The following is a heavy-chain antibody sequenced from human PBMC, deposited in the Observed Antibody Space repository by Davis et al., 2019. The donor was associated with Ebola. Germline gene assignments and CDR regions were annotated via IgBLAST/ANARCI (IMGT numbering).Heavy chain of an antibody. CDR1: GGSISSGDYY. CDR2: IYYSGST. V-gene: IGHV4-30-4*01. D-gene: IGHD3-16*02. Sequence: PSETLSLTCTVSGGSISSGDYYWSWIRQPPGKGLEWIGYIYYSGSTYYNPSLKSRVTISVDTSKNQFSLKLSSVTAADTAVYYCARDEMITFGGVIDYWGQGTLVTVSS. J-gene: IGHJ4*02. CDR3: ARDEMITFGGVIDY.